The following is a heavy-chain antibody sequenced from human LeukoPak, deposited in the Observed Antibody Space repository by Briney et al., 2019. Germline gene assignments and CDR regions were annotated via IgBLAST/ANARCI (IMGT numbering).Heavy chain of an antibody. CDR2: IYPCDSDT. CDR1: DYSFISYW. D-gene: IGHD6-13*01. Sequence: SLKISCKGTDYSFISYWVGWVRLVTGNGLEWMGIIYPCDSDTRYSTSFPGQATISADKSISNTYPQWSSLKASDTAMYYCARIAAAEDWGQGTLVTVSS. CDR3: ARIAAAED. V-gene: IGHV5-51*01. J-gene: IGHJ4*02.